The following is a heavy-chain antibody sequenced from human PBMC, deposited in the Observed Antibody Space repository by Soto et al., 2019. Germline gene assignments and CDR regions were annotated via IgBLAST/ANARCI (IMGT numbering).Heavy chain of an antibody. CDR2: IYYSGST. Sequence: SETLSLTCTVSGGSISSGDYYWSWIRQPPGKGLEWIGYIYYSGSTYYNPSLKSRVTISVDTSKNQFSLKLSSVTAADTAVYYCARNIVVVTAIPSWFDYWGQGTLVTVSS. CDR3: ARNIVVVTAIPSWFDY. J-gene: IGHJ4*02. D-gene: IGHD2-21*02. CDR1: GGSISSGDYY. V-gene: IGHV4-30-4*01.